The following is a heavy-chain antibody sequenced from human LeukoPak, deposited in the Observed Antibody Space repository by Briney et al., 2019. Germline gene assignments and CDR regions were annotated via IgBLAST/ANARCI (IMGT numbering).Heavy chain of an antibody. D-gene: IGHD5-18*01. Sequence: ASVKVSCKAAGYTFTGYYMHWVRQAPGQGLEWMGWINPNNGGTNYAQKFQGRVTMTRDTSISTAYMELSRLRSDDTAVYYCARDTAIVQFDYWGQGTLVTVSS. CDR2: INPNNGGT. V-gene: IGHV1-2*02. CDR1: GYTFTGYY. CDR3: ARDTAIVQFDY. J-gene: IGHJ4*02.